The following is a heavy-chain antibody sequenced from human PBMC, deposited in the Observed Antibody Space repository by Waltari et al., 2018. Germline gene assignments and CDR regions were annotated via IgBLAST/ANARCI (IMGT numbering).Heavy chain of an antibody. CDR3: AREGKGEGYNHRDLGRLIDY. V-gene: IGHV4-61*09. Sequence: QVQLQESGPGLVKPSQTLSLTCTVSGGSISSGSYYWSWIRQPAGKGLEWIGYIYTSGSTNYNPSLKSRVTISVDTSKNQFSLKLSSVTAADTAVYYCAREGKGEGYNHRDLGRLIDYWGQGTLVTVSS. D-gene: IGHD1-20*01. CDR2: IYTSGST. CDR1: GGSISSGSYY. J-gene: IGHJ4*02.